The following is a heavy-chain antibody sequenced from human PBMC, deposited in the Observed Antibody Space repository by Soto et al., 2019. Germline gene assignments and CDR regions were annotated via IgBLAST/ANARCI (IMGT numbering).Heavy chain of an antibody. D-gene: IGHD1-26*01. Sequence: EVQLVESGGGLVKPGGSLRLSCAASGFTFVNYWMYWVRKPQGKGLVWFSRLHSDGKITTYADSVKGRFTISRDIAKNTLYLQMNSLRAEDTAMYYCARGRGSFYVDLWGQGTLVTVSS. V-gene: IGHV3-74*01. CDR2: LHSDGKIT. CDR1: GFTFVNYW. CDR3: ARGRGSFYVDL. J-gene: IGHJ4*02.